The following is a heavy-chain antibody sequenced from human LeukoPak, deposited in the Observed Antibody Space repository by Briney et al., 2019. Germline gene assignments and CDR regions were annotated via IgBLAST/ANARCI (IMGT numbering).Heavy chain of an antibody. D-gene: IGHD6-13*01. Sequence: KPSETLSLTCTVSGGSISSYYWSWIRQPPGKGLEWIGYIYYSGSTNYNPSLKSRVTISVDTSKNQFSLKLSSVTAADTAVYYCARALEGIAAAGPNYYYYYYMDVWGKGTTVTVSS. CDR1: GGSISSYY. CDR2: IYYSGST. CDR3: ARALEGIAAAGPNYYYYYYMDV. J-gene: IGHJ6*03. V-gene: IGHV4-59*01.